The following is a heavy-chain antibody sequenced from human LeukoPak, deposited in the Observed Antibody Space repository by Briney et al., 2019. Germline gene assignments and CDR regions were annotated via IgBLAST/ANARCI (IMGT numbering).Heavy chain of an antibody. V-gene: IGHV3-30-3*01. J-gene: IGHJ4*02. CDR2: ISYDGGIK. D-gene: IGHD6-19*01. Sequence: GGSLRPSCAASGFTFREHAMHWARRAPGKGLEWVAFISYDGGIKHYADSVKGRFTISRDNSGSTLYLFMNNLRVDDTALYYCGRDLSGRFCVDFWGQGTLVTVSS. CDR1: GFTFREHA. CDR3: GRDLSGRFCVDF.